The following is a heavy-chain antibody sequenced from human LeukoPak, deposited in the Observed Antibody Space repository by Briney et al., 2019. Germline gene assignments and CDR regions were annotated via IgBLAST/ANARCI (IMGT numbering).Heavy chain of an antibody. CDR1: GLTFSSYA. CDR2: ISGSGGNA. CDR3: AKDRVEMATHQGYFDL. D-gene: IGHD5-24*01. V-gene: IGHV3-23*01. J-gene: IGHJ2*01. Sequence: PGGSLRLSCEASGLTFSSYAMSWVRQAQGKGLEWVSAISGSGGNAYYADSVKGRFTISRDSSKNTLYLQMNSLRAEDTAVYYCAKDRVEMATHQGYFDLWGRGTLVTVSS.